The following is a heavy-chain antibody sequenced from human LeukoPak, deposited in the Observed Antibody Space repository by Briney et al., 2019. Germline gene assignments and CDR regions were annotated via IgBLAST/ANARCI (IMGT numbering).Heavy chain of an antibody. Sequence: PGGSLRLSCAAPGFTFSDYYMSWIRQAPGEGLGWVSYISSSGSSIYYADSVKGRFTISRENAKYSLYLQMNSLRAGETAVYYCARVPPYCSGGSCYSDHWGQGTLVTVSS. CDR2: ISSSGSSI. J-gene: IGHJ5*02. CDR1: GFTFSDYY. CDR3: ARVPPYCSGGSCYSDH. V-gene: IGHV3-11*01. D-gene: IGHD2-15*01.